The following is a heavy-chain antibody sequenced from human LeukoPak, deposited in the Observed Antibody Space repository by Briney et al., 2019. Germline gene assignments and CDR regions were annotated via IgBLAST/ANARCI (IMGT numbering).Heavy chain of an antibody. D-gene: IGHD3-10*01. Sequence: GGSLRLSCAASGFTFRSYWMHWVRQAPGKGLVWVSHIHSDGSSTSYADSVQGRFTISGDNAKNTLYLQMNSLRAEDTAVYYCARDNYGYDYWGQRTLVTVSS. CDR2: IHSDGSST. V-gene: IGHV3-74*01. CDR3: ARDNYGYDY. CDR1: GFTFRSYW. J-gene: IGHJ4*02.